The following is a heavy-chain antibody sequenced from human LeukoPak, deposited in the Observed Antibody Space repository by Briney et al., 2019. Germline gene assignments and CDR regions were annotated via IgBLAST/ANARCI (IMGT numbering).Heavy chain of an antibody. D-gene: IGHD6-19*01. V-gene: IGHV4-4*07. CDR3: AGRAQTTGWSFDY. CDR2: IHTSGST. CDR1: GGSISSYY. Sequence: SETLSLTCIVSGGSISSYYWSWIRQPVGKGLEWIGQIHTSGSTNYNPSLKSRVAMSVDTSKNQFSLELSSVTAADTAVYYCAGRAQTTGWSFDYWGQGALVTVSS. J-gene: IGHJ4*02.